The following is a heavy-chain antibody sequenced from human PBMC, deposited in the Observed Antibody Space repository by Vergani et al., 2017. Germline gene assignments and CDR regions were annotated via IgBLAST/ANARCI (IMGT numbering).Heavy chain of an antibody. Sequence: QVQLVESGGGVVQPGRSLRLSCAASGFTFSSYGMHWVRQAPGKGLEWVAVIWYDGSNKYYADSVKGRFTISRDNSKNTLYLQMNSLRAEDTAVYYCAKDLSTQNCGGDCYILDYWGQGTLVTVSS. CDR3: AKDLSTQNCGGDCYILDY. CDR1: GFTFSSYG. D-gene: IGHD2-21*02. CDR2: IWYDGSNK. V-gene: IGHV3-33*06. J-gene: IGHJ4*02.